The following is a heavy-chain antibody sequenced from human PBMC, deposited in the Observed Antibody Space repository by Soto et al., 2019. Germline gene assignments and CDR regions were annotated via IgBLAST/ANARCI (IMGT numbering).Heavy chain of an antibody. J-gene: IGHJ6*02. D-gene: IGHD2-15*01. CDR2: ISAYNANT. CDR3: ARIVLSHFSSHGMDV. Sequence: XSVKIAFRCPVYTFTNYDVSLVRQAPGKGLEWMGWISAYNANTNHAPKLQGRVTMTTDTSTRTAYMELRTLRSDETAVYYCARIVLSHFSSHGMDVWGQGTTVTVSS. V-gene: IGHV1-18*04. CDR1: VYTFTNYD.